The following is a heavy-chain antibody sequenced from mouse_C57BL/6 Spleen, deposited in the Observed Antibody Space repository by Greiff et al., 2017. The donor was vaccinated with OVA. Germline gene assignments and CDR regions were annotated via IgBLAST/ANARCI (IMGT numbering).Heavy chain of an antibody. V-gene: IGHV8-12*01. D-gene: IGHD4-1*01. CDR2: IYWDDDK. J-gene: IGHJ2*01. CDR3: ARRAPDWVFDY. Sequence: QVTLKESGPGILQSSQTLSLTCSFSGFSLSTGMGVSWIRQPSGKGLEWLAHIYWDDDKRYNPSLKSRLTISKDTSRNQVFLKITSVDTADTATYYCARRAPDWVFDYWGQGTTLTVSS. CDR1: GFSLSTGMG.